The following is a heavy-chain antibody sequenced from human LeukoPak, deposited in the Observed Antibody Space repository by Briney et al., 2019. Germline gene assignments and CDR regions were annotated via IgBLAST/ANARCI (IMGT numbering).Heavy chain of an antibody. CDR2: IIPIFGTA. V-gene: IGHV1-69*13. CDR3: ARVVRGVIVGPGYYYYYMDV. D-gene: IGHD3-10*01. J-gene: IGHJ6*03. CDR1: GGTFSSYA. Sequence: SVKVSCKASGGTFSSYAISWVRQAPGQGLEWMGGIIPIFGTANYAQKFQGRVTITADESTSTAYMELSSLRSEDTAVYYCARVVRGVIVGPGYYYYYMDVWGKGTTVTISS.